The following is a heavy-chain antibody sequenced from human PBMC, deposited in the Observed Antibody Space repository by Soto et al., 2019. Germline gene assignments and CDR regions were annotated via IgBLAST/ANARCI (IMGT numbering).Heavy chain of an antibody. J-gene: IGHJ4*02. CDR1: GFTFRDHG. CDR2: IGYDGTKS. CDR3: AREKNAKVYVGKDFDY. V-gene: IGHV3-33*01. Sequence: QVQLVESGGGVVQPGRSLSLSCAASGFTFRDHGMHWVRQAPGKGLEWLAGIGYDGTKSEYEDSVKGRFTISRDNSKNTVSLQMDSLSAEDTAPYYCAREKNAKVYVGKDFDYWGQGALVIVSS. D-gene: IGHD2-8*01.